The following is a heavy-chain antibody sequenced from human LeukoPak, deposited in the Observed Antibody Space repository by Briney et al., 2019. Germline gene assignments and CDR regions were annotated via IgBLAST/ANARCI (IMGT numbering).Heavy chain of an antibody. CDR1: GFTFSSYG. D-gene: IGHD3-10*01. Sequence: PGGSLRLSCSASGFTFSSYGMHWVRQAPGKGLESVSTITGNGGKTYYADSLEGRFTISRDNSKNTLFLQMTSLRTEDTAVYYCVRADTYYYASGSPPAWGQGTLVIVSS. V-gene: IGHV3-64D*09. CDR3: VRADTYYYASGSPPA. CDR2: ITGNGGKT. J-gene: IGHJ5*02.